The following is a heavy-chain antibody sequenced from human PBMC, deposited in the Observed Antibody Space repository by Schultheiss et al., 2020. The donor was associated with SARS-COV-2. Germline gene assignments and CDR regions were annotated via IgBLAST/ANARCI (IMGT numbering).Heavy chain of an antibody. J-gene: IGHJ5*02. V-gene: IGHV3-48*02. Sequence: GGSLRLSCAASGFTFSTYSMNWVRQAPGKGLEWVSYISSTSSTIYYANSVKGRFTISRDNAKNSLYLQMNSLGDEDMAVYYCSREWSGSYFWPWGQGTLVTVAS. D-gene: IGHD1-26*01. CDR3: SREWSGSYFWP. CDR1: GFTFSTYS. CDR2: ISSTSSTI.